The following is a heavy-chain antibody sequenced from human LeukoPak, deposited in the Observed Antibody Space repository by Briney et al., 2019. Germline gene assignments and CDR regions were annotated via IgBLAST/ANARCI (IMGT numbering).Heavy chain of an antibody. CDR1: GGSFSGYY. Sequence: SETLSLTCAVYGGSFSGYYWSWIRQPPGKGLEWIGEINHSGSTNYNPSLKSRVTISVDTSKNQFSLKLSSVTAADTAVYYCARGTHVLRYFDWLSPYYFDYWGQGTLVTVSS. J-gene: IGHJ4*02. CDR2: INHSGST. D-gene: IGHD3-9*01. V-gene: IGHV4-34*01. CDR3: ARGTHVLRYFDWLSPYYFDY.